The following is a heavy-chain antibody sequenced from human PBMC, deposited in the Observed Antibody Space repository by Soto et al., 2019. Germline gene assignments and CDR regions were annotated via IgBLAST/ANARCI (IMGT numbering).Heavy chain of an antibody. Sequence: SETLSLTCTVSGGSISSYYWSWIRQPPGKGLEWIGYIYYSGSTNYNPSLKSRVTISVDTSKNQFSLKLSSVTAADTAVYYCGRVTQTWIRDRHFDYWGQGTLVTVSS. CDR1: GGSISSYY. CDR2: IYYSGST. V-gene: IGHV4-59*01. J-gene: IGHJ4*02. D-gene: IGHD5-12*01. CDR3: GRVTQTWIRDRHFDY.